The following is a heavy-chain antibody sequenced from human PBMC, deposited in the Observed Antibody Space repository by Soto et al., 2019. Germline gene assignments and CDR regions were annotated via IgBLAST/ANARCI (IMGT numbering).Heavy chain of an antibody. V-gene: IGHV1-69*01. CDR1: GGTFSSYA. J-gene: IGHJ4*02. CDR3: GRDGVEGLPFDY. Sequence: QVQLVQSGAEVKKPGSSGKVSCKASGGTFSSYAISWVRQAPGQGLEWMGGIIPIFATANYAQKFQGRVTITADESTSTAYMELSSLRSEDTAVYYCGRDGVEGLPFDYWGQGTLVSVSS. CDR2: IIPIFATA. D-gene: IGHD2-2*01.